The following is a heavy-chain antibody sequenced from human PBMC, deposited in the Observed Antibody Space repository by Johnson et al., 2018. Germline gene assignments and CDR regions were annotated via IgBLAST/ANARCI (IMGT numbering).Heavy chain of an antibody. CDR1: GFTFSSYA. CDR2: ISYDGSNK. V-gene: IGHV3-30*03. D-gene: IGHD3/OR15-3a*01. CDR3: ASELGIIRANYYNYGMDV. J-gene: IGHJ6*02. Sequence: QVQLVQSGGGVVQPGRSLRLSCAASGFTFSSYAMSWVRQAPGKGLEWVAVISYDGSNKYYADSVKGRFTISRDNSKNTLYLQMNSLRAEDTAVYYCASELGIIRANYYNYGMDVWGQWTTVTVSS.